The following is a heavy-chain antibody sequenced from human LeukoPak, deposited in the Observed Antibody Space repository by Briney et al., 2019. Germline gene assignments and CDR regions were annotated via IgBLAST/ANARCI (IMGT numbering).Heavy chain of an antibody. V-gene: IGHV1-2*02. D-gene: IGHD2-2*01. J-gene: IGHJ4*02. CDR2: INPNTGGT. CDR3: ARDPIVVVPAAMMGCDY. Sequence: ASVKVSCKASGYTFTDHFIHWVRQAPGQGLEWVGWINPNTGGTDFAQKFQGRVTMTGDTSFTTTYMELSRLRSDDTAVYYCARDPIVVVPAAMMGCDYWGQGTLVTVSS. CDR1: GYTFTDHF.